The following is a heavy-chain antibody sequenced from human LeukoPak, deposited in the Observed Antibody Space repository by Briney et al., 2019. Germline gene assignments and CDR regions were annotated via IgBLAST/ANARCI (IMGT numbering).Heavy chain of an antibody. CDR3: ARKLYYYDTSPAGWFDP. CDR2: ISSSGSTI. CDR1: GFTFSDYY. Sequence: GGSLRLSCAASGFTFSDYYMSWIRQAPGKGLEWVSYISSSGSTIYYADSVKGRITISRDNAKNSLYLQMNGLRAEDTAVYHCARKLYYYDTSPAGWFDPWGQGTVVTVS. D-gene: IGHD3-22*01. V-gene: IGHV3-11*04. J-gene: IGHJ5*02.